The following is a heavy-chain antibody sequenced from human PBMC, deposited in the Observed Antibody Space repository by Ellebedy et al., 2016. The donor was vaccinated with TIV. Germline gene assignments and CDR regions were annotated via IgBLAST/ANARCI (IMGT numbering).Heavy chain of an antibody. J-gene: IGHJ4*02. CDR3: ARRWGGIYDY. V-gene: IGHV3-33*01. Sequence: GESLKISCAASGFTFDNFGMHWVRQAPGKGLEWVALVWHDGSKEYYADSVKGRFTISRDNSRNTVYLQMNSLRVEDTAVYYCARRWGGIYDYWGQGTLVTVSS. CDR1: GFTFDNFG. CDR2: VWHDGSKE. D-gene: IGHD1-26*01.